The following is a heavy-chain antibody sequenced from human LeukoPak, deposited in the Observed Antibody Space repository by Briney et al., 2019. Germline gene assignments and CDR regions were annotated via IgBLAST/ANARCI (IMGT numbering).Heavy chain of an antibody. Sequence: EASVKVSCKASGYTFTSYYMHWVRQAPGQGLGWMGIINPSGGSTSYAQKFQGRVTMTRGTSTSTVYMELSSLRSEDTAVYYCARGNCSRTSCYHYFDYWGQGTLVTVSS. CDR3: ARGNCSRTSCYHYFDY. J-gene: IGHJ4*02. CDR2: INPSGGST. V-gene: IGHV1-46*01. D-gene: IGHD2-2*01. CDR1: GYTFTSYY.